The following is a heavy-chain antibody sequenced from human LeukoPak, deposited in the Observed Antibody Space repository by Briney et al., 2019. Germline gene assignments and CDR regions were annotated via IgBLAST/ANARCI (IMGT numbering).Heavy chain of an antibody. V-gene: IGHV1-8*03. Sequence: ASVNVSCKASGYTFTSYDINWVRQATGQGLEWMGWMNPNSGNTGYAQKFQGRVTITRNTSISTAYMELSSLRSEDTAVYYCARDIVVVPAAPRSVNWFDPWGQGTLVTVSS. CDR3: ARDIVVVPAAPRSVNWFDP. CDR2: MNPNSGNT. CDR1: GYTFTSYD. D-gene: IGHD2-2*01. J-gene: IGHJ5*02.